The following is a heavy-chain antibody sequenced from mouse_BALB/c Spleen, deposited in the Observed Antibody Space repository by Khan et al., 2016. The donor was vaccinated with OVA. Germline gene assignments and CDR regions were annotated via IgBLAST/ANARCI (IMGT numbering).Heavy chain of an antibody. Sequence: EVQLQESGPGLVKPSQSLSLTCTVTGYSITSEYTWNWIRQFPGNKLGWMGFISYSGNTRYNPSLKSRISITRDTSKNQFFLQLNSVTSEDTATYYCARKDYYDYDPFPYWGQGTLVTVSA. J-gene: IGHJ3*01. CDR3: ARKDYYDYDPFPY. CDR2: ISYSGNT. V-gene: IGHV3-2*02. D-gene: IGHD2-4*01. CDR1: GYSITSEYT.